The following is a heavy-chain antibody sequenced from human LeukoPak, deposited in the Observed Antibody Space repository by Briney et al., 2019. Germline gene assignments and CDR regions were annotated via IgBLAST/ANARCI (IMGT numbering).Heavy chain of an antibody. CDR1: GFTFSSYE. V-gene: IGHV3-48*03. Sequence: GGSLRLSCAASGFTFSSYEMNWVRQAPGKGLEWVSYISSSGSTIYYADSVKGRFTISRDNAKNSLYLQMNSLRAEDTAVYYCARDLYSSSWYRGYYYYYGMDVWGQGTTVTVSS. J-gene: IGHJ6*02. CDR3: ARDLYSSSWYRGYYYYYGMDV. CDR2: ISSSGSTI. D-gene: IGHD6-13*01.